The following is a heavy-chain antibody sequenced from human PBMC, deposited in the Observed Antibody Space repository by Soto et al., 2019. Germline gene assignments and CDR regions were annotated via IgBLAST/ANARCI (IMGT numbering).Heavy chain of an antibody. D-gene: IGHD2-2*01. Sequence: EVQLLESGGGLVQPGGSLRLSCAVSGFTFSNFPRTWVRQAPGSRLEWVSAISDSGATTYYADSVKGRLTISRDNSKVTLSLNVKSLRAGDTAVYYCAKGSTMPPGFDYWGQGTLVTVSS. J-gene: IGHJ4*02. V-gene: IGHV3-23*01. CDR3: AKGSTMPPGFDY. CDR1: GFTFSNFP. CDR2: ISDSGATT.